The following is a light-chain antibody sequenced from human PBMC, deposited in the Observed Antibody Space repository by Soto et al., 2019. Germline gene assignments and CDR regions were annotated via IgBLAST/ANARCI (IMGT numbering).Light chain of an antibody. J-gene: IGKJ1*01. CDR2: AAS. V-gene: IGKV1-27*01. Sequence: DIQMTQSPSSLSASVGDRVTITCRASQGISNYLAWYQQKPGKLPKLLIYAASTLQSGVPSRFSGSGSGTDFPHTNGSVQPEDGATYCCQKYNSGPWTVGQGNKVEIK. CDR1: QGISNY. CDR3: QKYNSGPWT.